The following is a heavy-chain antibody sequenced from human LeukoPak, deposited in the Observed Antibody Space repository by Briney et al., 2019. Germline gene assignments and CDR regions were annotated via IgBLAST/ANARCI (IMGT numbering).Heavy chain of an antibody. CDR1: GGSISSYY. D-gene: IGHD6-19*01. Sequence: PSETLSLTCTVSGGSISSYYWNWIRQSPGKGLEWIGEINHSGSTNYNPSLKSRVTISVDTSKNQFSLKLSSVTAADTAVYYCARHISRGWDYWGQGTLVTVFS. CDR3: ARHISRGWDY. V-gene: IGHV4-34*01. J-gene: IGHJ4*02. CDR2: INHSGST.